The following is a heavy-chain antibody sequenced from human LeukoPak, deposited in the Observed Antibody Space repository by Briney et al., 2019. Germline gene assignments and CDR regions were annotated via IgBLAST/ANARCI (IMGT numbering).Heavy chain of an antibody. CDR3: VRDRDYAFDF. Sequence: PGGSLRLSCAASGFTFRSYAMSWVRQAPGKGLEWISYSNTDGTISYADSVKGRFTISRDNAENSLYLQMNSLRDEDTAVYFCVRDRDYAFDFWGQGTMVTVSS. CDR1: GFTFRSYA. V-gene: IGHV3-48*02. CDR2: SNTDGTI. J-gene: IGHJ3*01.